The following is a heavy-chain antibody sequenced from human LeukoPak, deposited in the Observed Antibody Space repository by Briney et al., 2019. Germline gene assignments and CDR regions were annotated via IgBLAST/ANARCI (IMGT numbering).Heavy chain of an antibody. V-gene: IGHV1-2*02. J-gene: IGHJ4*02. CDR2: MNPNSGDT. CDR3: LRGGGRSYCDY. CDR1: GYTFTAYN. D-gene: IGHD2-15*01. Sequence: EASVTVSFKPSGYTFTAYNIHWVRQAAGQGLEWMGWMNPNSGDTNYAQNFQGRVTMIRDTSISTAYMELSSLRSDDTAVYFYLRGGGRSYCDYWGQGTPVTVSS.